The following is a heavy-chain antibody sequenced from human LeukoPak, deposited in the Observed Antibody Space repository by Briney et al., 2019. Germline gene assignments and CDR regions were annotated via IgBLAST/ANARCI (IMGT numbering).Heavy chain of an antibody. CDR3: ARDFYYDSSGYTLMFAFDI. CDR1: GFTVSSTY. Sequence: GGSLRLSCAASGFTVSSTYMTWVRQAPGKGLEWVSLIYSGGTTYHADSVKGRFTVSRDNSKNTLYLQMNSLRAEDTAVYYCARDFYYDSSGYTLMFAFDIWGQGTMVTVSS. V-gene: IGHV3-66*02. D-gene: IGHD3-22*01. CDR2: IYSGGTT. J-gene: IGHJ3*02.